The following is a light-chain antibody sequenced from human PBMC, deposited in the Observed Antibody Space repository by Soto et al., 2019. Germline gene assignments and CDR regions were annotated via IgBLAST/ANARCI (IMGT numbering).Light chain of an antibody. CDR1: SSDVGGYNL. CDR2: EGS. Sequence: QSVLTQPASVSGSPGQSITISCTRTSSDVGGYNLVPWYQQYPGKAPKLMLYEGSKRPSGVSNRFSGSNAGNTASQTIPQLQAVDVAGYLCCSCVGRSAFVVFGGGTEVTVL. J-gene: IGLJ2*01. CDR3: CSCVGRSAFVV. V-gene: IGLV2-23*03.